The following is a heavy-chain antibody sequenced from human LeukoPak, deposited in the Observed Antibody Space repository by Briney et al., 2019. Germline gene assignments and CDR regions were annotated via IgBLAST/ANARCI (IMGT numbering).Heavy chain of an antibody. D-gene: IGHD3-22*01. CDR3: ARISMIAGVWFDP. CDR1: GYTFTGYY. CDR2: INPNSGGT. J-gene: IGHJ5*02. V-gene: IGHV1-2*02. Sequence: ASVKVSCTASGYTFTGYYMHWVRQAPGQGLEWMGWINPNSGGTNYAQKFQGRVTMTRDTSISTAYMELSRLRPDDTAVYYCARISMIAGVWFDPWGQGTLVTVSS.